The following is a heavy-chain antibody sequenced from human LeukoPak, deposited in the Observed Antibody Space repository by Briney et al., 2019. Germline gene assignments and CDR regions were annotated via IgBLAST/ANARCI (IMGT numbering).Heavy chain of an antibody. V-gene: IGHV3-30*03. CDR3: ARSGLYDSSGYIGY. D-gene: IGHD3-22*01. CDR1: GFTFSSYG. J-gene: IGHJ4*02. Sequence: GGSLRLSCAASGFTFSSYGMHWVRQAPGKGLEWVAVISYDGSNKYYADSVKGRFTISRDNSKNTLYLEMNSLRAEDTAVYYCARSGLYDSSGYIGYWGQGTLVTVSS. CDR2: ISYDGSNK.